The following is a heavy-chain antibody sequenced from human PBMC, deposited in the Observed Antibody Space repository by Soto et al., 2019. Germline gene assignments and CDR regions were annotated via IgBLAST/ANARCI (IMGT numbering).Heavy chain of an antibody. CDR3: ASQATGWYPDY. V-gene: IGHV4-31*03. D-gene: IGHD6-19*01. Sequence: QVELQESGPGLVKPSQTLSLTCTVSGGSISSGGYYWSWIRQHPGKGLEWIGYIYDRGSTYYNPSLKSRVTISVDTSKPQFSLKLSSVTAADTGVYYCASQATGWYPDYWGQGTLVTVSS. J-gene: IGHJ4*02. CDR2: IYDRGST. CDR1: GGSISSGGYY.